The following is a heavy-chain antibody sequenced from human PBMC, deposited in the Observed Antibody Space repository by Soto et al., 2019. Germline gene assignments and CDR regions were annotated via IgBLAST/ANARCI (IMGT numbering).Heavy chain of an antibody. CDR2: VSIGGST. V-gene: IGHV3-23*01. D-gene: IGHD2-15*01. CDR3: ANRRGAGGQFDY. J-gene: IGHJ4*02. CDR1: GFTFSSYA. Sequence: DVQLLESGGGLGQPEGSLRLSCAASGFTFSSYAMGWVRQGPGKGLEWVAVVSIGGSTHYADSVRGRFTISRDNSKNTLALQMNSLTAEDTAVYFCANRRGAGGQFDYWGQGAVVTVSS.